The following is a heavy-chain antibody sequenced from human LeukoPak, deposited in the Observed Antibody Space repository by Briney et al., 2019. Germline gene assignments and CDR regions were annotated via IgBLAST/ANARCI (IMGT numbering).Heavy chain of an antibody. V-gene: IGHV4-39*01. CDR1: GGSISSGSYY. D-gene: IGHD3-9*01. CDR3: ARQHTLYYDILTGYYIGY. J-gene: IGHJ4*02. Sequence: PSETLSLTCTVSGGSISSGSYYWSWIRQPPGKGLEWIGSIYYSGSTYYNPSLKSRVTISVDTSKNQFSLKLSSVTAADTAVYYCARQHTLYYDILTGYYIGYWGQGTLVTVSS. CDR2: IYYSGST.